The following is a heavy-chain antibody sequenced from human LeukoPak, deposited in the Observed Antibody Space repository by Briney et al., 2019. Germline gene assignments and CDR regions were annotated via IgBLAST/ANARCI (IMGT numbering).Heavy chain of an antibody. V-gene: IGHV1-18*01. Sequence: EASVKVSCKASGYTFTSYGISRVGQAPGQGLEWMGWISAYNGNTNYAQKLQGRVNMTTDTSTSTAYMELRSLRSDDTAVYYCARDLLHYDILTGYYKAGYYFDYWGQGTLVTVSS. D-gene: IGHD3-9*01. CDR1: GYTFTSYG. CDR2: ISAYNGNT. CDR3: ARDLLHYDILTGYYKAGYYFDY. J-gene: IGHJ4*02.